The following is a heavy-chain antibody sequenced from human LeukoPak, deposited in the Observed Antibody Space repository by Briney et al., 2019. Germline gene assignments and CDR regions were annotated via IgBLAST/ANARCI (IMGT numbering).Heavy chain of an antibody. CDR2: ISPDNGNT. CDR3: ARAGGFGEWDYFDY. D-gene: IGHD3-10*01. Sequence: GASVKVSCKASGYNFTTYGIAWVRQAPGHGLEWMGWISPDNGNTNYAQNLQGRVTMTRNTSISTAYMELSSLRSEDTAVYYCARAGGFGEWDYFDYWGQGTLVTVSS. V-gene: IGHV1-18*01. J-gene: IGHJ4*02. CDR1: GYNFTTYG.